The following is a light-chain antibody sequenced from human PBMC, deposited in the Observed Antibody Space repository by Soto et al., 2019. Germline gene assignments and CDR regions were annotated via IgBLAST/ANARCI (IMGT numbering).Light chain of an antibody. CDR1: SSDVGGYNY. V-gene: IGLV2-11*01. CDR3: CSYAGSYKGYV. Sequence: QSVLTQPRSVSGSPGQSVTISCTGTSSDVGGYNYVSWYQQHPGKAPKFMIYDVSKRPYGVPDRFSGSKSGNTASLTISGLQAEDEVEYYCCSYAGSYKGYVFGTGTKVTVL. J-gene: IGLJ1*01. CDR2: DVS.